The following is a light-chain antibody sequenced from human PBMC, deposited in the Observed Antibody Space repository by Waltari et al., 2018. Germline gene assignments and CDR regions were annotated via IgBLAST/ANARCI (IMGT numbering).Light chain of an antibody. Sequence: QSVLTQPPSVSGTPGQRVTISCSGSTYTIVGNSVTWYHQPPGKAPNIRIYNDNPGPSGVPDRFSASKSGTSASLAITGLQSEDEADYYCAVWDDSLGGVFGGGTKLTVL. CDR2: NDN. V-gene: IGLV1-44*01. CDR3: AVWDDSLGGV. J-gene: IGLJ3*02. CDR1: TYTIVGNS.